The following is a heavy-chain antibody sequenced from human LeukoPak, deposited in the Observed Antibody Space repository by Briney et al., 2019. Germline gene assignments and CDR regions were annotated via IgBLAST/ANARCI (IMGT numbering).Heavy chain of an antibody. CDR3: AREGYVWGSLDAFDI. CDR1: GFTFSSYS. CDR2: ISSSSSYI. J-gene: IGHJ3*02. D-gene: IGHD3-16*01. Sequence: GGSLRHSCAASGFTFSSYSMNWVRQAPGKGLEWVSSISSSSSYIYYADSVKGRFTISRDNAKNSLYLQMNSLRAEDTAVYYCAREGYVWGSLDAFDIWGQGTMVTVSS. V-gene: IGHV3-21*01.